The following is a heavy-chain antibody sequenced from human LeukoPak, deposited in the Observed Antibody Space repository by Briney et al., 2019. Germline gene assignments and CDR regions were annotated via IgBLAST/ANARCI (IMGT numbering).Heavy chain of an antibody. Sequence: PGGSLRLSCAVSGFTFSSHAMHWVRQSPGKGLEWVSVLRGSGGSTYYADSVKGRFLISRDNSNNTLYLQMNNLRAEHTAAYYCAKDRFGLVMTGYWYFDLWGRGTQVTVSS. V-gene: IGHV3-23*01. CDR3: AKDRFGLVMTGYWYFDL. CDR1: GFTFSSHA. D-gene: IGHD2-21*02. J-gene: IGHJ2*01. CDR2: LRGSGGST.